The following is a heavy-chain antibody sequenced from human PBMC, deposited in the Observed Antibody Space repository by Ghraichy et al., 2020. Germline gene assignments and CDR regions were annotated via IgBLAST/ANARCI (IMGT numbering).Heavy chain of an antibody. CDR2: IYHSGST. CDR3: ARGEYDILTGQQGGAFDI. D-gene: IGHD3-9*01. V-gene: IGHV4-30-2*01. J-gene: IGHJ3*02. Sequence: SETLSLTCAVSGGSISSGGYSWSWIRQPPGKGLEWIGYIYHSGSTYYNPSLKSRVTISVDRSKNQFSLKLSSVTAADTAVYYCARGEYDILTGQQGGAFDIWGQGTMVTVSS. CDR1: GGSISSGGYS.